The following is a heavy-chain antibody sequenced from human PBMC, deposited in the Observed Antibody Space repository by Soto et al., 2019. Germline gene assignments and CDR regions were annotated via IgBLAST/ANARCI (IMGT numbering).Heavy chain of an antibody. CDR3: ASELMTTVTTFDAFDI. CDR2: IWYDGSNK. D-gene: IGHD4-17*01. J-gene: IGHJ3*02. V-gene: IGHV3-33*01. CDR1: GFTFSSYG. Sequence: PGGSLRLSCAASGFTFSSYGMHWVRQAPGKGLEWVAVIWYDGSNKYYADSVKGRFTISRDNSKNTLYLQMNSLRAEDTAVYYCASELMTTVTTFDAFDIWGQGTMVTVSS.